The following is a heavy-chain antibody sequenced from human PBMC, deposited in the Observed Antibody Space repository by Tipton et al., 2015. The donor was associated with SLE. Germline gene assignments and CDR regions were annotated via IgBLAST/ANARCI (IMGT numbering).Heavy chain of an antibody. CDR1: GGSISSGDYY. CDR3: ARGEGTGDYWYFDL. Sequence: TLSLTCTVSGGSISSGDYYWSWIRQPPGKGLEWIGYIYYSGSTYYNPSLKSRVTISVDTSKNQFSLKLSSVTAADTAVYYCARGEGTGDYWYFDLWGRGTLVTVSS. CDR2: IYYSGST. D-gene: IGHD7-27*01. J-gene: IGHJ2*01. V-gene: IGHV4-30-4*01.